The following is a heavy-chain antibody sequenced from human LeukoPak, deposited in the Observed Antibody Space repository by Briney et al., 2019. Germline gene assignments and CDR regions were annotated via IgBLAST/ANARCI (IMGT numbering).Heavy chain of an antibody. CDR1: GYSFTSYW. V-gene: IGHV5-51*01. CDR3: ARLPLEAVAAFDP. Sequence: GESLKISCKGSGYSFTSYWIGWVRQMPGKGLEWMGIIYPGDSDTRYSPSFQGQVTISADKSISTAYLQWSSLKAPDTAMYYCARLPLEAVAAFDPWGQGTLVTVSS. J-gene: IGHJ5*02. D-gene: IGHD6-19*01. CDR2: IYPGDSDT.